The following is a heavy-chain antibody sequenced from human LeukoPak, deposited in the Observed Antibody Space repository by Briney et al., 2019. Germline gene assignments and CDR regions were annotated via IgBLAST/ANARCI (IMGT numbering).Heavy chain of an antibody. J-gene: IGHJ6*03. CDR1: GGSISSSSYY. V-gene: IGHV4-39*01. D-gene: IGHD3-10*01. Sequence: SETLSLTCTVSGGSISSSSYYWGWIRQPPGKGLEWIGSIYYSGSTYYNPSLKSRVTISVDTSKNQFSLKLSSVTAADTAVYYCARGHLWFGDPRRYYYMDVWGKGTTVTVSS. CDR2: IYYSGST. CDR3: ARGHLWFGDPRRYYYMDV.